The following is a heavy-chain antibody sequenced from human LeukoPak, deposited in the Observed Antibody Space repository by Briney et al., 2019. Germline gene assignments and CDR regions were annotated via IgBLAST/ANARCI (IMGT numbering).Heavy chain of an antibody. CDR1: GFTFSSYA. CDR3: ANTPYYYDSSGYYKYFQH. Sequence: PGGSLRLSCAASGFTFSSYAMSWVRQAPGKGLEWVSAISGSGGSTYYADSVKGRFTISRDNSKNTLYLQMNSPRAEDTAVYYCANTPYYYDSSGYYKYFQHWGQGTLVTVSS. J-gene: IGHJ1*01. D-gene: IGHD3-22*01. V-gene: IGHV3-23*01. CDR2: ISGSGGST.